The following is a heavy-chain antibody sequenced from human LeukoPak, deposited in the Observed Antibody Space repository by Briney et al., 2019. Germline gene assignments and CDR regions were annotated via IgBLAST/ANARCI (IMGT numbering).Heavy chain of an antibody. CDR1: GYTFTSYG. D-gene: IGHD3-10*01. CDR3: ARDLQYYYGSGSYWYFQH. V-gene: IGHV1-18*04. J-gene: IGHJ1*01. Sequence: ASVKVSCKASGYTFTSYGISWVRQAPGQGLEWMGWISAYNGNTNYAQKLQGRVTMTTDTSTSTAYMEQRSLRSDDTAVYYCARDLQYYYGSGSYWYFQHWGQGTLVTVSS. CDR2: ISAYNGNT.